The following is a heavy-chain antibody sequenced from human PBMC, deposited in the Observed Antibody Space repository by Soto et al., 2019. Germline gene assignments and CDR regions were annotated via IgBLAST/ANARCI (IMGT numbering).Heavy chain of an antibody. CDR3: ARWKQPRGTAYPYDVDV. V-gene: IGHV1-69*09. D-gene: IGHD5-18*01. CDR2: IVPRLDTT. J-gene: IGHJ6*02. Sequence: QVQLVQSGTEVKKPGSSVQVSCKASGGTFSSSGFSWVRQDPGQGLEWMGMIVPRLDTTKYAQKFQARVTITADQLTSTAYMELSSLRSEDTAVDYGARWKQPRGTAYPYDVDVGGQGTRVIVSS. CDR1: GGTFSSSG.